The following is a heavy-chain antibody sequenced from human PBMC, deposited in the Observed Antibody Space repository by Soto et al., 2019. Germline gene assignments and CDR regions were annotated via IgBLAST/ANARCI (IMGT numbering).Heavy chain of an antibody. D-gene: IGHD3-3*01. J-gene: IGHJ6*02. CDR2: IYYSGST. CDR1: GGSVSSGSYY. V-gene: IGHV4-61*01. Sequence: QVQLQESGPGLVKPSETLSLTCTVSGGSVSSGSYYWSWIRQPPGKGLEWIGYIYYSGSTNYNPSLKSRVTISVDTSKNQFSLKLSSVTAADTAVYYCARFTLRFLEWLLTPQTYYYGMDVWGQGTTVTVSS. CDR3: ARFTLRFLEWLLTPQTYYYGMDV.